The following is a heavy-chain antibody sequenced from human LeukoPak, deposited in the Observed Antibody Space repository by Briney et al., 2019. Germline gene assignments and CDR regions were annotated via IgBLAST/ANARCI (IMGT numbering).Heavy chain of an antibody. CDR2: IYYSGST. J-gene: IGHJ4*02. CDR1: GGSISSYY. D-gene: IGHD6-19*01. CDR3: AGIRYQWLVDYYFDY. V-gene: IGHV4-59*01. Sequence: SETLSLTCTVSGGSISSYYWSWIRQPPGKGLEWIGYIYYSGSTNYNPSLKSRVTISVDTSKNQFSLKLSSVTAADTAVYYCAGIRYQWLVDYYFDYWGQGTLVTVSS.